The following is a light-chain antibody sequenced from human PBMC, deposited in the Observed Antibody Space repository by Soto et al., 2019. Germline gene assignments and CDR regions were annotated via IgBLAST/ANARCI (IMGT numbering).Light chain of an antibody. CDR1: QSVSSTF. CDR3: QQYGSSPRT. V-gene: IGKV3-20*01. J-gene: IGKJ1*01. CDR2: AAP. Sequence: EIVLTQSPGTLSLSPGERATLSCRASQSVSSTFLAWYQLKPGQAPRLLIYAAPSRATGIPDRFSGSVSGTDFTLTNSRLEPEDFAVYYCQQYGSSPRTFGQGTKVEIK.